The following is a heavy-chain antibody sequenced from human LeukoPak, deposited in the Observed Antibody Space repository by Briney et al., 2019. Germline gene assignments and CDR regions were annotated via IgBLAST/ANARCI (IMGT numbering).Heavy chain of an antibody. V-gene: IGHV1-69*04. Sequence: SVKVSCKASGGTFSSYAISWVRQAPGQGLEWMGRIIPILGITNYAQKFQGRVTITADKSTSTAYTELSSLRSEDTAVYYCARYEDFWSGSGYYGMDVWGQGTTVTVSS. CDR2: IIPILGIT. CDR3: ARYEDFWSGSGYYGMDV. CDR1: GGTFSSYA. D-gene: IGHD3-3*01. J-gene: IGHJ6*02.